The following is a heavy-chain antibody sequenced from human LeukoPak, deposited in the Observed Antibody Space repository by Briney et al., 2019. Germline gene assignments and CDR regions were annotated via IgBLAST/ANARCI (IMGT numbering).Heavy chain of an antibody. CDR1: GFTFSTYA. J-gene: IGHJ4*02. CDR2: ISGSGGST. V-gene: IGHV3-23*01. Sequence: PGGSLRLSCAASGFTFSTYAMTWVRQAPGKGLEWVSTISGSGGSTYYADSVKGRFTISRDNSKNTLYLQMNSLRAEDTAGYYCAKASILTGLYYFDYWGQGTLVTVSS. D-gene: IGHD3-9*01. CDR3: AKASILTGLYYFDY.